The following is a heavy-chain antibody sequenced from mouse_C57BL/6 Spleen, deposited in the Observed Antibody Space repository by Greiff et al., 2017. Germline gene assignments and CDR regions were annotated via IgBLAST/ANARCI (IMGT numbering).Heavy chain of an antibody. J-gene: IGHJ4*01. CDR2: IYPGSGRN. CDR1: GYTFTSYW. CDR3: ARGVGSKPYAMDY. V-gene: IGHV1-55*01. D-gene: IGHD1-1*01. Sequence: VQLQQPGAELVQPGASVKMSCKASGYTFTSYWITWVKQRPGQGLEWIGDIYPGSGRNNYNEKFKSKATLTVDTSSSTAYMQLSSLTSEDSAVYDCARGVGSKPYAMDYWGQGTSVTVSS.